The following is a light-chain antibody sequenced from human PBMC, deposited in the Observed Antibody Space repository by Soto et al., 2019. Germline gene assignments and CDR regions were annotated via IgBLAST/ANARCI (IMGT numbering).Light chain of an antibody. V-gene: IGKV3-11*01. J-gene: IGKJ4*01. CDR1: QSISNY. Sequence: EIVLTQSPATLSLSPGESATLSCRAGQSISNYLAWYQHKPGQPPRLLIYEASTRATGVPARFSGSGSGTDLTLTISSLEPEDSAVYYCQQRSIWPLTFGGGTRLEIK. CDR3: QQRSIWPLT. CDR2: EAS.